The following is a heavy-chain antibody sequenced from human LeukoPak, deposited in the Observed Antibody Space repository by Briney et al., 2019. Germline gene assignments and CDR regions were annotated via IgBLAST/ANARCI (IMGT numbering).Heavy chain of an antibody. Sequence: SETLSLTCTVSGGSISSGDYYWSWIRQPPGKGLEWIGYIYYSGSTYYNPSLKSRVTISVDTSKNQFSLKLSSVTAADTAVYYCASDLGYCSGGSCNGENYWGQGTLVTVSS. J-gene: IGHJ4*02. CDR2: IYYSGST. D-gene: IGHD2-15*01. CDR3: ASDLGYCSGGSCNGENY. CDR1: GGSISSGDYY. V-gene: IGHV4-30-4*01.